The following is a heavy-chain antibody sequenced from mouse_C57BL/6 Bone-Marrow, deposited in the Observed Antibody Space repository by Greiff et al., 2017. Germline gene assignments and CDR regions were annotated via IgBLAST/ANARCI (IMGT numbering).Heavy chain of an antibody. J-gene: IGHJ4*01. CDR2: IHPNSGST. CDR1: GYTFTSYW. CDR3: ARVYYYAMDY. V-gene: IGHV1-64*01. Sequence: QVQLQQPGAELVKPGASVKLSCKASGYTFTSYWMHWVKQRPGQGLEWIGMIHPNSGSTNYNEKFKSKATLTVDKSSSTAYMQLSSLTSEDAAVYYCARVYYYAMDYWGQGTSVTVSS.